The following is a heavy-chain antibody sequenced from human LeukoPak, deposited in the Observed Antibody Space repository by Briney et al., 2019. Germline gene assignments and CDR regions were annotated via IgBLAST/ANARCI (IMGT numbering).Heavy chain of an antibody. CDR1: GFSFSSYA. Sequence: SGGSLRLSCAASGFSFSSYAMNWVRQAPGKGLEWVSGISPSGSSTNYADSVQGRFTVSRDNSKDMLYLQMNSLRAEDTAMYYYAKDWNYDSRGLNYFDYWGQGALVTVSS. V-gene: IGHV3-23*01. J-gene: IGHJ4*02. CDR2: ISPSGSST. CDR3: AKDWNYDSRGLNYFDY. D-gene: IGHD3-22*01.